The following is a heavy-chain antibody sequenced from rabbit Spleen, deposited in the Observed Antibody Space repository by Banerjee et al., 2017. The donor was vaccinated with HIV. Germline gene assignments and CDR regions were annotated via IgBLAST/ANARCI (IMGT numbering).Heavy chain of an antibody. CDR3: ARGSAAMTMVITGYYLSL. CDR1: GFSFSSSSR. J-gene: IGHJ4*01. D-gene: IGHD2-1*01. Sequence: QQQLEESGGGLVKPGGTLTLTCTASGFSFSSSSRICWIRQAPGTGLEWIGCIDVGGSGSTYYASWAKGRFTISKTSSTTVTLQMTSLTAADTATYFCARGSAAMTMVITGYYLSLWGQGTLVTVS. V-gene: IGHV1S45*01. CDR2: IDVGGSGST.